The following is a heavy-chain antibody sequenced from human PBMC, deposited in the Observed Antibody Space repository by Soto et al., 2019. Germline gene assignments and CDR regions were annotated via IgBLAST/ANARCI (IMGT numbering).Heavy chain of an antibody. CDR1: SDSIAGENW. CDR2: IFHTVGT. V-gene: IGHV4-4*02. J-gene: IGHJ4*02. CDR3: ARGCSSGSGWMYYFDF. D-gene: IGHD6-25*01. Sequence: QVQLQESGPGLVKPSETLSLTCTVSSDSIAGENWWSWVRQPPGMGLEWIGEIFHTVGTNYNPSLKSRVTMEVDKSKKQLSLKLISAPAADTAVYYCARGCSSGSGWMYYFDFWGQGTLVSVSS.